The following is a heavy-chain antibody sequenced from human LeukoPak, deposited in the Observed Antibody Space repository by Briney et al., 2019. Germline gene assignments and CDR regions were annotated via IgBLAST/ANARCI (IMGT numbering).Heavy chain of an antibody. CDR1: GGSISSGGYY. Sequence: KPSETLSLTCTVSGGSISSGGYYWSWIRQPPGKGLEWTGYIYYSGSTNYNPSLKSRVTISVDTSKNQFSLKLSSVTAADTAVYYCARHLGGYFDYWGQGTLVTVSS. CDR3: ARHLGGYFDY. J-gene: IGHJ4*02. V-gene: IGHV4-61*08. CDR2: IYYSGST.